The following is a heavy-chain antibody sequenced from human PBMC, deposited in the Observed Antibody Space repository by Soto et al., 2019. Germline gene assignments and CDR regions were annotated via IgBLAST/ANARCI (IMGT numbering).Heavy chain of an antibody. V-gene: IGHV3-43*01. Sequence: GGSLRLSCAASGFTFDDYTMHWVRQAPGKGLEWVSLISWDGGSTYYADSVKGRFTISRDNSKNSLYLQMNSLRTEDTALYYCATGGTYSSSSNYWGQGTLVTVSS. CDR2: ISWDGGST. D-gene: IGHD6-6*01. J-gene: IGHJ4*02. CDR3: ATGGTYSSSSNY. CDR1: GFTFDDYT.